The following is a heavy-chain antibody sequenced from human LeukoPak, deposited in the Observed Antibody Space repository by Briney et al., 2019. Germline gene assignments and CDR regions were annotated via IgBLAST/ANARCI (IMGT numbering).Heavy chain of an antibody. CDR3: ASMGYCSGGSCYSGRDWYFDL. D-gene: IGHD2-15*01. J-gene: IGHJ2*01. V-gene: IGHV3-33*01. CDR2: IWYDGSNK. Sequence: GGSLRLSCAASGFTFSSYGMHWVRQAPGKGLEWVAVIWYDGSNKYFADSVKGRFTISRDNSKKTLYLQINSLRAEDTAVYYCASMGYCSGGSCYSGRDWYFDLWGRGTLVTVSS. CDR1: GFTFSSYG.